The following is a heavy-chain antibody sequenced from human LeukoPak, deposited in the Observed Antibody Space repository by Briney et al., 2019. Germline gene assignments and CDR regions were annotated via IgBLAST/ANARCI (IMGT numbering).Heavy chain of an antibody. Sequence: MTGGSLRLSCAASGFTFSSYSMNWVRQAPGKGLEWVSSISSSSSYIYYADSVKGRFTISRDNAKNSLYLQMNSLRAEDTAVYYCARDRTITFGGVIAFWGRGTLVTVSS. CDR1: GFTFSSYS. V-gene: IGHV3-21*01. CDR2: ISSSSSYI. J-gene: IGHJ4*02. CDR3: ARDRTITFGGVIAF. D-gene: IGHD3-16*02.